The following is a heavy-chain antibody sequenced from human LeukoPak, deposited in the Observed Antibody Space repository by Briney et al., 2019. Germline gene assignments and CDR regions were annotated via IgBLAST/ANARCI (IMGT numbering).Heavy chain of an antibody. V-gene: IGHV1-2*02. Sequence: ASVKVSCKASAYTFTGYYLHWVRQAPGQCPEWMGWLDPNNGDTEYAQKFQGRVTMTRVRFISTAYMELSRLTSDDTALYYCARRSRNGLDAFDIWGQGTMVTVSS. D-gene: IGHD2-8*01. CDR3: ARRSRNGLDAFDI. CDR2: LDPNNGDT. J-gene: IGHJ3*02. CDR1: AYTFTGYY.